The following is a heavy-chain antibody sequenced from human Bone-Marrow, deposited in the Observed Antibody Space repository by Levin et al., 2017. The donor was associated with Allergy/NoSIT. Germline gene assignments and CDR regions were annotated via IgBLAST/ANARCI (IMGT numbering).Heavy chain of an antibody. CDR1: GGSISSSSYY. D-gene: IGHD3-22*01. CDR2: IYYSGST. CDR3: ARDPTSGDSSGYHITRGDWFDP. Sequence: SQTLSLTCTVSGGSISSSSYYWGWIRQPPGKGLEWIGSIYYSGSTYYNPSLKSRVTISVDTSKNQFSLKLSSVTAADTAVYYCARDPTSGDSSGYHITRGDWFDPWGQGTLVTVSS. J-gene: IGHJ5*02. V-gene: IGHV4-39*07.